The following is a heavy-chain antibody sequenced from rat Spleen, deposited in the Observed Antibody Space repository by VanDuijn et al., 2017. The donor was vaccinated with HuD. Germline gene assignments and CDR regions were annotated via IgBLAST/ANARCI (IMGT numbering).Heavy chain of an antibody. D-gene: IGHD4-3*01. Sequence: EVQLVESGGGLVQPGGSLKLSCAASGFTFSDYNMAWVRQAPKKGLEWVATIIYDGSRTFYRDSVRDRFTISRDNAKRILYLQMDSLQSEDTATYYCARHGRGERTYYYVLDAWGQGASVTVSS. J-gene: IGHJ4*01. CDR2: IIYDGSRT. CDR1: GFTFSDYN. CDR3: ARHGRGERTYYYVLDA. V-gene: IGHV5S10*01.